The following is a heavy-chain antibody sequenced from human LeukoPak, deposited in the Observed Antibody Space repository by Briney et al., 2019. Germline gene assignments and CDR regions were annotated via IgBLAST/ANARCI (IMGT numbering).Heavy chain of an antibody. CDR2: INHSGST. Sequence: PSETLSLTCAVYGGSFSGYYWSWIRQPPGKGLEWIGEINHSGSTNYNPSLESRVTISVDTSKNQFSLKLSSVTAADTAVYYCARHSSGWYVMWFDPWGQGTLVTVSS. V-gene: IGHV4-34*01. D-gene: IGHD6-19*01. CDR3: ARHSSGWYVMWFDP. J-gene: IGHJ5*02. CDR1: GGSFSGYY.